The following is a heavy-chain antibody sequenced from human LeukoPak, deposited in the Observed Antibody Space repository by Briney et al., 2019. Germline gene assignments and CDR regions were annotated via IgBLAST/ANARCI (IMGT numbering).Heavy chain of an antibody. D-gene: IGHD6-19*01. CDR1: GFSFSSYA. J-gene: IGHJ4*02. Sequence: GGSLRLSCAASGFSFSSYAMTWVRQATGKGLEWVSGISGGGGSTYYADSVKGRFTISRDNSKNTLYLQMNSLRAEDTAVYYCAKVWDSSGWTPFDYWGQGTLVTVSS. CDR3: AKVWDSSGWTPFDY. V-gene: IGHV3-23*01. CDR2: ISGGGGST.